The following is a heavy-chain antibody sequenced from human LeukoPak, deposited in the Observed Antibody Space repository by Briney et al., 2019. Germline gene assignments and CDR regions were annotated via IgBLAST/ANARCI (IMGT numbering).Heavy chain of an antibody. Sequence: GGSLRLSCAASGFTFSSYSMNWVRQAPGKGLEWVSSISSSSSYIYYADSVKGRFTISRHNAKNSLYLQMNSLRAEDTAVYYCAKDRGYSYGYSPNAFDIWGQGTMVTVSS. CDR3: AKDRGYSYGYSPNAFDI. CDR1: GFTFSSYS. CDR2: ISSSSSYI. V-gene: IGHV3-21*04. D-gene: IGHD5-18*01. J-gene: IGHJ3*02.